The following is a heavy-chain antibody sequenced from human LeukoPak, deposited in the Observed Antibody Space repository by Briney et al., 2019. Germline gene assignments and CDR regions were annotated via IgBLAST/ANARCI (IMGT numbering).Heavy chain of an antibody. CDR1: GYTFTDNG. J-gene: IGHJ6*02. V-gene: IGHV1-18*01. D-gene: IGHD3-16*01. CDR3: VRYRATFGGIIPFNYGMDV. Sequence: GASVKVSCRTSGYTFTDNGISWVRQTAAQGLEWMGWINAFSGLTDYAPKFRDRVTLTTDSSTSTAYMELRSLRSDDTAVYYCVRYRATFGGIIPFNYGMDVWGQGTTVTVSS. CDR2: INAFSGLT.